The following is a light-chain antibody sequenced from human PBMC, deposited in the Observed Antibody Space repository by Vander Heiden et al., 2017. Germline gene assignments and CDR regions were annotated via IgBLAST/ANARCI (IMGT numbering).Light chain of an antibody. CDR2: DDR. CDR3: QVWDGRSAHVM. CDR1: IIGSKN. Sequence: SYVLTQPPSVSVAPGQTARITCGGNIIGSKNVHWYQQQPGRAPVLVVYDDRDRPSGIPDRFSGSNSGNTATLTISSVEASDEADYYCQVWDGRSAHVMFGGGTKLTVL. J-gene: IGLJ3*02. V-gene: IGLV3-21*02.